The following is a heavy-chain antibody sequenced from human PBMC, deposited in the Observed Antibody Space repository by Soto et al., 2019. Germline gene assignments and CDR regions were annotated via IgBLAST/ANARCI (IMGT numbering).Heavy chain of an antibody. D-gene: IGHD3-3*01. CDR3: ARFTIFLHPTGANWFDP. CDR1: GSSIDSGDYY. J-gene: IGHJ5*02. V-gene: IGHV4-34*01. CDR2: INHSGST. Sequence: SETLSLTCAVSGSSIDSGDYYWIWIRQPPGKGLEWIGEINHSGSTNYNPSLKSRVTISVDTSKNQFSLKLSSVTAADTAVYYCARFTIFLHPTGANWFDPWGQGTLVTVSS.